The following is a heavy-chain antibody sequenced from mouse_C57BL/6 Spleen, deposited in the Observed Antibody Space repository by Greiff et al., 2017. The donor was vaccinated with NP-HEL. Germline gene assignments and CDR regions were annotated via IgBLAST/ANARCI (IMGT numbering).Heavy chain of an antibody. CDR1: GFTFSDYY. CDR3: ARDRDYYGSRTYFDV. Sequence: EVMLVESEGGLVQPGSSMKLSCTASGFTFSDYYMAWVRQVPEKGLEWVANINYDGSSTYYLDSLKSRFIISRDNAKNILYLQMGSLKSEDTATYYCARDRDYYGSRTYFDVWGTGTTVTVSS. D-gene: IGHD1-1*01. J-gene: IGHJ1*03. V-gene: IGHV5-16*01. CDR2: INYDGSST.